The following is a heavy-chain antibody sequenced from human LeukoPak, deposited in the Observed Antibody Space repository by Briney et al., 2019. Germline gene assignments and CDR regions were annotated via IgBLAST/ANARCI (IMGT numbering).Heavy chain of an antibody. Sequence: GGSLRLSCEASGFAFSNFAMSWVRQAPGKRLEWVSAMSGSGYYTYYVESVKGRFTISRDNSKNTLYLHMNSLRADDTAVYYCAKMEGQRLYDYCMDVWGRGTTVTVSS. CDR3: AKMEGQRLYDYCMDV. CDR2: MSGSGYYT. CDR1: GFAFSNFA. J-gene: IGHJ6*03. D-gene: IGHD3-3*01. V-gene: IGHV3-23*01.